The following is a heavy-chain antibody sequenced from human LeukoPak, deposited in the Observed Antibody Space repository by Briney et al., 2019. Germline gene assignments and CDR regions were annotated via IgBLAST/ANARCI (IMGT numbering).Heavy chain of an antibody. D-gene: IGHD1-26*01. J-gene: IGHJ4*02. Sequence: GGSLRLSCTASGFTFSGHWIHWVRQAPGKGLEWVSSISSSSSYIYYADSVKGRFTISRDNAKNSLYLQMNSLRAEDTAVYYCAREGGEWELLRTFDYWGQGTLVTVSS. CDR2: ISSSSSYI. CDR3: AREGGEWELLRTFDY. CDR1: GFTFSGHW. V-gene: IGHV3-21*01.